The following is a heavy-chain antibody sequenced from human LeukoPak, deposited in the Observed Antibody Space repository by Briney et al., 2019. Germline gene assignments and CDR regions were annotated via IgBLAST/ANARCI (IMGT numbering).Heavy chain of an antibody. J-gene: IGHJ4*02. Sequence: GGSLRLSCAASGFTFSSYAMSWVRQAPGKGLEWVSAISGSGGSTYYADSVKGRFTISRDNSKNTLYLQMNSLRAEDTAVYHCAKVGGNWGSRELDYWGQGTLVTVSS. V-gene: IGHV3-23*01. CDR2: ISGSGGST. D-gene: IGHD7-27*01. CDR3: AKVGGNWGSRELDY. CDR1: GFTFSSYA.